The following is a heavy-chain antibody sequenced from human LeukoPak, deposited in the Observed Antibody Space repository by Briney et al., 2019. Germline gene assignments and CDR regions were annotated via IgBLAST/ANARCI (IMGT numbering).Heavy chain of an antibody. Sequence: GGSLRLSCAASGFTFSIYGMHWVRQAPGKGLEWVAFIRYDGSNKYYADSVKGRFTISRDNSKNTLYLQMNSLRAEDTAVYYCAKEGCGVESCWDYWGQGTLVTVSS. CDR1: GFTFSIYG. CDR2: IRYDGSNK. CDR3: AKEGCGVESCWDY. D-gene: IGHD3-10*01. J-gene: IGHJ4*02. V-gene: IGHV3-30*02.